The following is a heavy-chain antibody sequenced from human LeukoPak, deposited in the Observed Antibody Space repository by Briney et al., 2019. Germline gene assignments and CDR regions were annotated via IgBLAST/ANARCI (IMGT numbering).Heavy chain of an antibody. V-gene: IGHV3-53*01. J-gene: IGHJ4*02. Sequence: GGSMRLSCAASGFTVGSGRRMSWVRQAPGKGLEWVSTIYSGDNKKYGDSVKGRFTISRDNAKKSLYLQMNSLRAEDTAVYYCARGRPAATPMDYWGQGMLVTVSS. D-gene: IGHD2-2*01. CDR2: IYSGDNK. CDR1: GFTVGSGR. CDR3: ARGRPAATPMDY.